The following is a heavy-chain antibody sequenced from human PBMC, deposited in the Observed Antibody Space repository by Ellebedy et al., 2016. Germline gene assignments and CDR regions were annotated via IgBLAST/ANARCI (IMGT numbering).Heavy chain of an antibody. Sequence: GGSLRLSCAASGFIFSSYSIDWVRQAPGKGLEWVSSISGSGASTYYADSVKGRFTISRDNSKNTLSLQMNSLRAEDTATYYCAKDPQTRPGSWDYWGQGTLVTVSS. CDR3: AKDPQTRPGSWDY. V-gene: IGHV3-23*01. CDR2: ISGSGAST. D-gene: IGHD7-27*01. J-gene: IGHJ4*02. CDR1: GFIFSSYS.